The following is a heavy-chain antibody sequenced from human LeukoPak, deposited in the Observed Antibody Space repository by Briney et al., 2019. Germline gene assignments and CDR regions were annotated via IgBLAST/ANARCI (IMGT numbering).Heavy chain of an antibody. Sequence: GGSLRLSCAASGFTLSSYWMHWVRQVPGKGLVWVSRIKSDGSDTRYADPVKGRFTISRDNSKNTLYLQMNSLRAEDTAVYYCARDGGYDFWSGYYQDYWGQGTLVTVSS. CDR2: IKSDGSDT. CDR3: ARDGGYDFWSGYYQDY. D-gene: IGHD3-3*01. J-gene: IGHJ4*02. V-gene: IGHV3-74*01. CDR1: GFTLSSYW.